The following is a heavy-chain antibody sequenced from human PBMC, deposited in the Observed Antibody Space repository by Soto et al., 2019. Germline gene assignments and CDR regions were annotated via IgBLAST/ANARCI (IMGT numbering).Heavy chain of an antibody. V-gene: IGHV4-4*02. D-gene: IGHD1-20*01. CDR3: ASSGIPGGFDP. Sequence: QVQLQESGPGLVKPSGTLSLTCAVSGGSISSSNWWSWVRQPPGKGLEWIGEIYHSGSTNYNPSLNSXATXSXDKSKNQFSLKLSSVTAAYTAVYYGASSGIPGGFDPWGQGTLVTVSS. CDR1: GGSISSSNW. CDR2: IYHSGST. J-gene: IGHJ5*02.